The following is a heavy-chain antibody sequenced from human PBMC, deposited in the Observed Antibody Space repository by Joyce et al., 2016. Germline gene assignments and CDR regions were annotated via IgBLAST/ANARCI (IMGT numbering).Heavy chain of an antibody. CDR1: SDSITSNSYF. CDR2: IYYTGNT. CDR3: ARMVLGYCSGGTCYPAWYFDL. D-gene: IGHD2-15*01. V-gene: IGHV4-39*01. Sequence: QLQLQESGPGLVKPSETLSLTCIVSSDSITSNSYFWGWIRQSPGKGLEWIGNIYYTGNTHYNPSHKIRITISADTSKNQFSLKLTSVTAADTALYYCARMVLGYCSGGTCYPAWYFDLWGPVTLVTVSS. J-gene: IGHJ2*01.